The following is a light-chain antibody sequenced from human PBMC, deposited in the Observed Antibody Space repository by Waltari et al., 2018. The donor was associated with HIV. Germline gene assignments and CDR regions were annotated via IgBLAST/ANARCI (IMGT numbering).Light chain of an antibody. CDR2: GAS. CDR1: QSVNSNY. V-gene: IGKV3-20*01. Sequence: EGVLTQSPATLSLSPGERATLYCRVSQSVNSNYLAWYQQIPGQAPRLLIYGASTRATGIPDRFRGSGSETDFTLTINRLEPEDSAVYYCQQYGRTFGQGTKVEL. J-gene: IGKJ1*01. CDR3: QQYGRT.